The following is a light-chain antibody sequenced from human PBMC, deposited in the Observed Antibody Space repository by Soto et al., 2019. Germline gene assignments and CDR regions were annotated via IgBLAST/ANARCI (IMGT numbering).Light chain of an antibody. CDR2: DNI. V-gene: IGLV1-40*01. CDR3: QSFDRSLSGVV. Sequence: QPVLTQPTSVSGAPGQRVTISCTGSSSNIGAGYDVQWYQQLPGTAPKLLIYDNINRPSGVPDRFSGSKSRTSASLAITGLQAEDEADYYCQSFDRSLSGVVFGGGTKLTVL. J-gene: IGLJ2*01. CDR1: SSNIGAGYD.